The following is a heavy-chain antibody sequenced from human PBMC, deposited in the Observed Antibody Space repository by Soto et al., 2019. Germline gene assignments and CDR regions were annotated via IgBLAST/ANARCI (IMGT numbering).Heavy chain of an antibody. D-gene: IGHD3-9*01. CDR1: GGTFSSYA. CDR3: ASPRWLKNFVFDY. V-gene: IGHV1-69*13. Sequence: GASVKVSCKASGGTFSSYAISWVRQAPGQGLEWMGGIIPIFGTANYAQKFQGRVTITADESTSTAYMELSSLRSADTAVYYCASPRWLKNFVFDYWAQGPLVTVPS. J-gene: IGHJ4*02. CDR2: IIPIFGTA.